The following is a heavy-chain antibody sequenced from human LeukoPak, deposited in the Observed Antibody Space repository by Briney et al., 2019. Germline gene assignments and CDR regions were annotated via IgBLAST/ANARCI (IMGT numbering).Heavy chain of an antibody. CDR3: ARGDSSGYVPFDY. J-gene: IGHJ4*02. Sequence: ASVTVSCTASGYTFTSYGISWVRQAPGQGLEWMGWISACNGNTSYAQKLQGRVTMTTDTSTSTAYMELRSLRSDDTAVYYCARGDSSGYVPFDYWGQGTLVTVSS. V-gene: IGHV1-18*01. CDR1: GYTFTSYG. CDR2: ISACNGNT. D-gene: IGHD3-22*01.